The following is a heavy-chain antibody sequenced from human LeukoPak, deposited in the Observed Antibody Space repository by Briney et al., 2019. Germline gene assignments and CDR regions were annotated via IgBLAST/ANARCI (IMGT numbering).Heavy chain of an antibody. V-gene: IGHV3-23*01. CDR3: AKTRPLDSSSWSHGDY. D-gene: IGHD6-13*01. Sequence: GGSLRLSCAASGFTFSNYGMNWVRQAPGKGLEWVSAISGSGDSTYYGDSVKGRFTISRDNSKNTLYLQMNSLRAEDTAVYYCAKTRPLDSSSWSHGDYWGQGTLATVSS. CDR1: GFTFSNYG. J-gene: IGHJ4*02. CDR2: ISGSGDST.